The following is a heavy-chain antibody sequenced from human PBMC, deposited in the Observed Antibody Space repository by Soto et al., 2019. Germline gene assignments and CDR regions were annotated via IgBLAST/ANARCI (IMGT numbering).Heavy chain of an antibody. V-gene: IGHV3-23*01. J-gene: IGHJ4*02. D-gene: IGHD3-10*01. CDR1: GFTFTDYA. CDR2: ISGSGAAT. CDR3: AKGLFYGYLVY. Sequence: GGSLRLSCVASGFTFTDYAMSWVRQAPGKGLERVSLISGSGAATYYADSVKGRFTISRDNSKNTLYLQMNSLRAEDTAIYYCAKGLFYGYLVYWGQGTQVTVSS.